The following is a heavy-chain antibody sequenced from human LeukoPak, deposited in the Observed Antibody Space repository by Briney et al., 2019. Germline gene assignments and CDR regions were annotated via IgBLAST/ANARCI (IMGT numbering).Heavy chain of an antibody. J-gene: IGHJ3*02. CDR2: ISAKKGNT. CDR3: ARDAPITMVRGVIKFGKNAFDI. Sequence: ASVKVSCKASGYTFTGYFIHWVRQAPGQGLEWMGWISAKKGNTNYAQKLQGRVTMTTDTSTSTAYMELRSLRSDDTAVYYCARDAPITMVRGVIKFGKNAFDIWGQGTMVTVSS. V-gene: IGHV1-18*04. D-gene: IGHD3-10*01. CDR1: GYTFTGYF.